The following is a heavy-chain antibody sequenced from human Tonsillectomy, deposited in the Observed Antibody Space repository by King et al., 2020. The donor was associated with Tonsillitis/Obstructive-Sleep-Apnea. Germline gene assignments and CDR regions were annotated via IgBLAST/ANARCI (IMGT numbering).Heavy chain of an antibody. J-gene: IGHJ6*03. V-gene: IGHV3-21*01. CDR3: TRDLDFYYSMDV. CDR1: GFTFGPYT. CDR2: ISSTSSYI. Sequence: VQLVESGGGLVKPGGSLRLSCAASGFTFGPYTMNWVRQAPGKGLEWVSSISSTSSYIYYADSVKGRFTISRDNAKNSLYLQMNSLRAEDTAVFYCTRDLDFYYSMDVWGKGTTVTVSS.